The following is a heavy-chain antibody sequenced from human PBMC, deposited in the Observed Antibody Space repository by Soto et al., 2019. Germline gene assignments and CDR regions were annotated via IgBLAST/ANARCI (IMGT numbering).Heavy chain of an antibody. CDR3: ARGQRFSDWFDP. CDR1: GGAISGYY. D-gene: IGHD3-3*01. V-gene: IGHV4-4*07. J-gene: IGHJ5*02. Sequence: LSLTCTVTGGAISGYYWTWIRQSDGEGLEWIGRIYSSGSTNYNPSLKSRVTISLDTSMNYFSLRLSSVTAADTAVYYCARGQRFSDWFDPWGQGTLVTVSS. CDR2: IYSSGST.